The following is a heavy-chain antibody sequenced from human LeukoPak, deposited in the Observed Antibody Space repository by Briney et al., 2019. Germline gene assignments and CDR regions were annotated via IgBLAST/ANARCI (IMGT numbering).Heavy chain of an antibody. Sequence: GGSLRLSCTASGFAFSSYDMNWVRQAPGKGLEWVSYISSSSSRIYYADSVKGRLTISRDNAKNSLYLQMNSLRDEDTAVYYCASGGSGSYSSWGQGTLVTVSS. CDR3: ASGGSGSYSS. CDR1: GFAFSSYD. V-gene: IGHV3-48*02. CDR2: ISSSSSRI. J-gene: IGHJ5*02. D-gene: IGHD3-10*01.